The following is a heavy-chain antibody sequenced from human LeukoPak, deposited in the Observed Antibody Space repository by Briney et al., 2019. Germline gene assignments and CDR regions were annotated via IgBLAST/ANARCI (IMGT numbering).Heavy chain of an antibody. J-gene: IGHJ4*02. CDR2: ISSHTGDT. V-gene: IGHV1-18*01. CDR1: GYVFTGYE. Sequence: ASVKVSCKASGYVFTGYEISWVRQAPGQGLEGRGGISSHTGDTSYAQRFQDRVTMTTDTSTTTAYLDLRSLRFDDTAVYYCVRDVRRLQLSTYFFDFWGQGTLVSVSS. D-gene: IGHD4-17*01. CDR3: VRDVRRLQLSTYFFDF.